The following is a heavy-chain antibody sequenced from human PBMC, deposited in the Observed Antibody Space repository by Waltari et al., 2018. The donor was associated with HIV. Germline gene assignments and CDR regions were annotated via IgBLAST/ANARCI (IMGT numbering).Heavy chain of an antibody. V-gene: IGHV3-49*05. CDR1: GFTFGDYG. D-gene: IGHD1-26*01. Sequence: EVHLMESGGGLVKPGRSLRLSCRGSGFTFGDYGLSWFRQAPGKGLEWVGFITREAYGGKAEYAASVTGRFTISREDSKSTAYMQMNRLESEDTGVYFCSRPSGPLHSYGMDVWGQGTTVIVSS. CDR2: ITREAYGGKA. J-gene: IGHJ6*02. CDR3: SRPSGPLHSYGMDV.